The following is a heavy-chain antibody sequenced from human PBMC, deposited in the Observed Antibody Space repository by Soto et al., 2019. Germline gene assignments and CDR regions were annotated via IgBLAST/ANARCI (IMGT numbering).Heavy chain of an antibody. CDR2: IYYSGST. CDR3: ARAGSSFGKLNYFDY. J-gene: IGHJ4*02. D-gene: IGHD3-10*01. CDR1: GGSISSGGYY. Sequence: QVQLQESGPGLVKPSQTLSLTCTVSGGSISSGGYYWSWIRQHPGKGLEWIGYIYYSGSTYYNPSLKGRVTLSVDTSKNQFSLKLSSVTAADTAVYYCARAGSSFGKLNYFDYWGQGTLVTVSS. V-gene: IGHV4-31*03.